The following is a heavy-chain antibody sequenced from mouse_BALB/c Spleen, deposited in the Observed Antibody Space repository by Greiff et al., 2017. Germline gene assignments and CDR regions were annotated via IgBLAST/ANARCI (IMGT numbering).Heavy chain of an antibody. CDR1: GFDFSRYW. V-gene: IGHV4-2*02. J-gene: IGHJ4*01. Sequence: EVMLVESGGGLVQPGGSLNLSCAASGFDFSRYWMSWARQAPGKGQEWIGEINPGSSTINYTPSLKDKFIISRDNAKNTLYLQMSKVRSEDTALYYCARRGNWGYAMDYWGQGTSVTVSS. D-gene: IGHD4-1*01. CDR3: ARRGNWGYAMDY. CDR2: INPGSSTI.